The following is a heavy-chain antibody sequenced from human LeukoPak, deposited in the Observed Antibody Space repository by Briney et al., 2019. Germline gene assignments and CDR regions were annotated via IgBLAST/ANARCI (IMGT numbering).Heavy chain of an antibody. CDR2: VKRDGSEK. Sequence: GGPLRLSCAASGFTFSSFWMSWVRQASGKGLEWVANVKRDGSEKYYVDSLKGRFTISRDNAKNSLYLEMNSLTVEDTAVYYCAKYDVWSGFSYDCWGQGTLVTVSS. V-gene: IGHV3-7*01. CDR1: GFTFSSFW. D-gene: IGHD3-3*01. CDR3: AKYDVWSGFSYDC. J-gene: IGHJ4*02.